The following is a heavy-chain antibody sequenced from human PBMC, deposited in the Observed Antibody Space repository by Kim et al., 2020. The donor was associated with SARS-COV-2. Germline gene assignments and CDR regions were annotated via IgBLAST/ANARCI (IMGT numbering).Heavy chain of an antibody. J-gene: IGHJ4*02. CDR2: ISSSSSYI. CDR1: GFTFSSYS. D-gene: IGHD3-22*01. CDR3: ARDRTTASSYYYDSLGRDY. V-gene: IGHV3-21*01. Sequence: GGSLRLSCAASGFTFSSYSMNWVRQAPGKGLEWVSSISSSSSYIYYADSVKGRFTISRDNAKNSLYLQMNSLRAEDTAVYYCARDRTTASSYYYDSLGRDYWGQGTLVTVSS.